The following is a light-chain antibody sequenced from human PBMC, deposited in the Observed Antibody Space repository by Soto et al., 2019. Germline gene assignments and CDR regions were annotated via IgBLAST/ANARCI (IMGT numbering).Light chain of an antibody. CDR3: QQYNDWPLT. Sequence: EIVMTQSPVTLSVSPGERATLSCRAIQSVSSNLAWYQQKPGQAPSLLIYGAFTRATGIPARFSGTGSGTEFTLTISSMQSEDFAHYYCQQYNDWPLTFGQGTKVDIK. CDR2: GAF. J-gene: IGKJ1*01. CDR1: QSVSSN. V-gene: IGKV3-15*01.